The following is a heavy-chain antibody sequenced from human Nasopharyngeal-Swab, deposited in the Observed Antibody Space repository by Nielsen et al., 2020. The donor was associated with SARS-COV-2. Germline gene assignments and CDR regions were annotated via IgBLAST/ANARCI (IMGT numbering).Heavy chain of an antibody. J-gene: IGHJ6*02. Sequence: ASVKVSCKASGYTFTSYAMHWVRQAPGQRLEWMGWINAGNGNTKYSQKFQGRVTITRDTSASTAYMELSSLRSEDTAVYYCARLVRYRVGGFSYYYGMDVWGQGTTVTVSS. CDR1: GYTFTSYA. V-gene: IGHV1-3*01. CDR3: ARLVRYRVGGFSYYYGMDV. CDR2: INAGNGNT. D-gene: IGHD1-26*01.